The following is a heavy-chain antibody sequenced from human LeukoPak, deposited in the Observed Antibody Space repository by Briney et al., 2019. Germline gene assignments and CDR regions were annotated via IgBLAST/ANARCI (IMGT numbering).Heavy chain of an antibody. D-gene: IGHD3-3*01. CDR1: GGTFSSYA. CDR3: ATSIRFLEWLPSSGYMDV. CDR2: IIPIFGTA. V-gene: IGHV1-69*13. J-gene: IGHJ6*03. Sequence: ASVKVSCKASGGTFSSYAISWVRQAPGQGLEWKGGIIPIFGTANYAQKFQGRVTITADESTSTAYMEVSSLRSEDTAVYYCATSIRFLEWLPSSGYMDVWGKGTTVTVSS.